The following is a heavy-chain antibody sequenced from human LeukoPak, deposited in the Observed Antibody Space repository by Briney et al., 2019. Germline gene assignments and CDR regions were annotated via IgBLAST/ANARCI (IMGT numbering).Heavy chain of an antibody. D-gene: IGHD5-18*01. Sequence: HSGGSLRLSYEASGFTFSSYWMHWVRQAPGKGLVWVSRINTDGIITSYADTVKGRFTISRDNAKNTLYLQMNSLRAEDTAVYYCARDRDPRYSYGLYSSFDYWGQGTLVTVSS. CDR3: ARDRDPRYSYGLYSSFDY. J-gene: IGHJ4*02. CDR1: GFTFSSYW. V-gene: IGHV3-74*01. CDR2: INTDGIIT.